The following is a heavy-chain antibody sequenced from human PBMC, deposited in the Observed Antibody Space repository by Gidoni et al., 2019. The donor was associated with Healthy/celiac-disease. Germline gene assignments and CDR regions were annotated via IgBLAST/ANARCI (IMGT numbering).Heavy chain of an antibody. CDR3: ARVYTGENGVSDAFDI. Sequence: QVQLQESGPGLVKPSETLSLTCTVSGGSISSYYWSWIRQPPGKGLEWIGYIYYSGSTNYNPSLKSRVTISVDTSKNQFSLKLSSVTAADTAVYYCARVYTGENGVSDAFDIWGQGTMVTVSS. J-gene: IGHJ3*02. CDR1: GGSISSYY. CDR2: IYYSGST. D-gene: IGHD3-10*01. V-gene: IGHV4-59*01.